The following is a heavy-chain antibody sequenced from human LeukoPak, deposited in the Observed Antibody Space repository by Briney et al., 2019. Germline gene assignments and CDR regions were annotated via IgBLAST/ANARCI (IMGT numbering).Heavy chain of an antibody. Sequence: ASVKVSCKASGYTFTNYYMHWVRQAPGQGLEWMGIINPNGGGTSYAQKFQGRVTMTTDTSTSTAYMELRSLRSDDTAVYYCARARRLLWFGELCSCWFDPWGQGTLVTVSS. CDR2: INPNGGGT. D-gene: IGHD3-10*01. J-gene: IGHJ5*02. CDR1: GYTFTNYY. V-gene: IGHV1-46*01. CDR3: ARARRLLWFGELCSCWFDP.